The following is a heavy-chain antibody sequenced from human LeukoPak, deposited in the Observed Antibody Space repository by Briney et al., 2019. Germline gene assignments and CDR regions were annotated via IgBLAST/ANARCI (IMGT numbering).Heavy chain of an antibody. V-gene: IGHV1-8*01. CDR1: GYTSTSPD. CDR3: ARYTQHYGFDI. Sequence: ASVKVSCKASGYTSTSPDINWVRQATGRGLEWLGWMNPRDNSGYAQKFQGRVTLTRDKSINTAYMELSSLRSEDTAVYYCARYTQHYGFDIWGQGTMVTVSA. J-gene: IGHJ3*02. D-gene: IGHD3-3*02. CDR2: MNPRDNS.